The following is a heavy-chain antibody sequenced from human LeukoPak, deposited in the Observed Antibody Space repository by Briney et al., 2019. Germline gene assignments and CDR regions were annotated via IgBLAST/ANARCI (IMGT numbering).Heavy chain of an antibody. CDR2: INHSGST. V-gene: IGHV4-38-2*02. CDR1: GYSISSSYY. Sequence: SETLSLTCTVSGYSISSSYYWGWIRRPPGKGLEWIGNINHSGSTYFNPSLKSRVTISVDTSKNQFSLKLSSVTAADTAVYYCAREGYYNKAPDYWGQGTLVTVSS. D-gene: IGHD3-22*01. CDR3: AREGYYNKAPDY. J-gene: IGHJ4*02.